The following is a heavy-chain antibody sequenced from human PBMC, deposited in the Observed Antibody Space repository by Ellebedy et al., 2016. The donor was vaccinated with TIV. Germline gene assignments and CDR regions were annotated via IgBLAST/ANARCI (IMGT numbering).Heavy chain of an antibody. CDR2: ISSSSSTI. D-gene: IGHD2/OR15-2a*01. Sequence: PGGSLRLSCAASGFTFSSYSMNWVRQAPGKGLEWVSYISSSSSTIYYADSVKGRFTISRDNAKNSLYLQMNSLRAEDTAVYYCARLEEVLSMGLNDAFDIWGQGTMVTVSS. CDR1: GFTFSSYS. CDR3: ARLEEVLSMGLNDAFDI. J-gene: IGHJ3*02. V-gene: IGHV3-48*01.